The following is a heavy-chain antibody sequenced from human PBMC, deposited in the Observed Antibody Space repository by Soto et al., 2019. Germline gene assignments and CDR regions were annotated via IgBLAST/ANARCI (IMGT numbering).Heavy chain of an antibody. D-gene: IGHD2-21*02. CDR2: IYYSGST. V-gene: IGHV4-61*01. Sequence: PSETLSLTCTVSCGSVSSGSYYWSWIRQPPGKGLEWIGYIYYSGSTNYNPSLKSRVTISVDTSKNQFSLKLSSVTAADTAVYYCARNVVVTTLFDYWGQGTLVTVSS. CDR3: ARNVVVTTLFDY. CDR1: CGSVSSGSYY. J-gene: IGHJ4*02.